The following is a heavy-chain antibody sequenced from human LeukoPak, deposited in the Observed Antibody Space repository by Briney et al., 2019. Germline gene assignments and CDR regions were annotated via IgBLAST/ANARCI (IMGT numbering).Heavy chain of an antibody. V-gene: IGHV3-21*01. CDR3: ARDPPFIIGTTFFDY. Sequence: PGGSLRLSCVASGFTFSSYSMNWVRQAPGKGLEWVSSISTSSTYIYYADSVKGRFTISRDNAKNSLYLQMNSLRAEDTAVYYCARDPPFIIGTTFFDYWGQGTLVTVSS. D-gene: IGHD1-20*01. CDR2: ISTSSTYI. CDR1: GFTFSSYS. J-gene: IGHJ4*02.